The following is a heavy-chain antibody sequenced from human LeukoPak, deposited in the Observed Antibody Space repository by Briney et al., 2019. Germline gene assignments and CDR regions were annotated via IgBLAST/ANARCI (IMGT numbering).Heavy chain of an antibody. CDR2: IYITGST. CDR1: GGSITSYY. Sequence: SETLSLTCTVSGGSITSYYWSWIRQSAGKGLEWIGRIYITGSTTYNPSLKSRVTMSVDTSKSQFSLNLMSVTAADTAVYYCTRDTGTTGEVKFDPWGQGTLVTVSS. D-gene: IGHD4-17*01. CDR3: TRDTGTTGEVKFDP. J-gene: IGHJ5*02. V-gene: IGHV4-4*07.